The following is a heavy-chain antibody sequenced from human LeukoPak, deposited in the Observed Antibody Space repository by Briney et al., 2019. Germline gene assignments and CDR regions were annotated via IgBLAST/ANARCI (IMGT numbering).Heavy chain of an antibody. Sequence: AASVKVSCKASGYTSTSYYMHWVRQAPGQGLEWMGIINPSGGSTSYAQKFQGRVTMTRDTSTSTVYMELSSLRSEDTAVYYCARVLTYYDILTGYSTYYFDYWGQGTLVTVSS. D-gene: IGHD3-9*01. V-gene: IGHV1-46*01. J-gene: IGHJ4*02. CDR1: GYTSTSYY. CDR3: ARVLTYYDILTGYSTYYFDY. CDR2: INPSGGST.